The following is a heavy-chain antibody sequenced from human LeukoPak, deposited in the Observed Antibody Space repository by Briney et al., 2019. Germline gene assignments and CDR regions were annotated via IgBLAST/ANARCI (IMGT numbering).Heavy chain of an antibody. CDR1: GGSISSGGNY. Sequence: SQTLSLTCTVSGGSISSGGNYWSWIRQYSGKGLEWIGYIYYSGSTYYNPSLKSRVTISVDTSKNQFSLKLSSVAAADTAVYYCARVDPTDGYSGYYFDYWGQGTLVTVSS. J-gene: IGHJ4*02. D-gene: IGHD5-12*01. CDR2: IYYSGST. V-gene: IGHV4-31*03. CDR3: ARVDPTDGYSGYYFDY.